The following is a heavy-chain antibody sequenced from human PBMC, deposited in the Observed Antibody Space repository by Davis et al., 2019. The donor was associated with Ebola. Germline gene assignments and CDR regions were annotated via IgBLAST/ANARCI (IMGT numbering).Heavy chain of an antibody. CDR3: ICSSSSVGDY. CDR1: GFTFSGSA. Sequence: GESLKISCAASGFTFSGSAMHWVRQASGKGLEWVGRIRSKANSYATAYAASVKGRFTISRDDSKNTAYLQMNSLKTEDTAVYYCICSSSSVGDYWGQGTLVTVSS. J-gene: IGHJ4*02. V-gene: IGHV3-73*01. CDR2: IRSKANSYAT. D-gene: IGHD6-6*01.